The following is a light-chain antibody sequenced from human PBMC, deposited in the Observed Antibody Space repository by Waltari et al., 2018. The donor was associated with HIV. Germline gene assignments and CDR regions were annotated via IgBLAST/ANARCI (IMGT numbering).Light chain of an antibody. Sequence: DIEMTQSPATLSVSPGERVTLSCRANQRVTTNLAWYQQKPGQAPRLLIYGTSTRATGCPGRFSGSGSGTEFTLTISSLQSEDFAVYYGQQYNTWPQTFVQGTRVEI. CDR1: QRVTTN. J-gene: IGKJ1*01. CDR3: QQYNTWPQT. V-gene: IGKV3-15*01. CDR2: GTS.